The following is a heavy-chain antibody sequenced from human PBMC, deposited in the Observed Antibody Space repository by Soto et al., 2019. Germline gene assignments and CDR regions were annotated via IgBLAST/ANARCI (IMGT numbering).Heavy chain of an antibody. CDR2: ISGTGGSA. D-gene: IGHD2-21*01. Sequence: PGGSLRLSGAASGLTFSNYCINWVRQAPWKGLEWVGGISGTGGSAYHADSVKGRLTISRDNSKNTLYLQMNSLRAEDTAIYYCVKEGSGGDSRGSFDFLGRGTMVTFSS. CDR3: VKEGSGGDSRGSFDF. V-gene: IGHV3-23*01. J-gene: IGHJ3*01. CDR1: GLTFSNYC.